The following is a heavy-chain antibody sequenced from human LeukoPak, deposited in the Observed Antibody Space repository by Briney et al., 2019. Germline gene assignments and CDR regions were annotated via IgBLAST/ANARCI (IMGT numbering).Heavy chain of an antibody. D-gene: IGHD6-19*01. Sequence: PGGSLRLSCAASGFTFSSYAMHWVRQAPGKGLEYVSAISSNGGSTYYANSVKGRFTISRDNSKNTLYLQMGSLRAEDMAVYYCARGTQQWLAGGYFDYWGQGTLVTVSS. CDR3: ARGTQQWLAGGYFDY. CDR1: GFTFSSYA. CDR2: ISSNGGST. V-gene: IGHV3-64*01. J-gene: IGHJ4*02.